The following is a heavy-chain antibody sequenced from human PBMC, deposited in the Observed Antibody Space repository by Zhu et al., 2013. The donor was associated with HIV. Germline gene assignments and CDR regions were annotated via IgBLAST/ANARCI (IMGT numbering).Heavy chain of an antibody. Sequence: QVQLVQSGAEVRKPGASVKVSCKASGYTFTGYFMHWVRRAPGQGLEWMGWINPNSGNTGYAQKFQGRVTITRNTSISTAYMELSSLRSEDTAVYYCARVYPRGKGWWLGYWGQGTLVTVSS. J-gene: IGHJ4*02. CDR2: INPNSGNT. D-gene: IGHD2-21*01. CDR1: GYTFTGYF. V-gene: IGHV1-8*03. CDR3: ARVYPRGKGWWLGY.